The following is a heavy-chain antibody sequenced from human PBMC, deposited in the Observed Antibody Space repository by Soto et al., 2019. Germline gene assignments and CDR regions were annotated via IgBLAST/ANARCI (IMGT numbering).Heavy chain of an antibody. J-gene: IGHJ4*02. CDR2: ISAYNGNT. D-gene: IGHD3-10*01. CDR3: ARSGVEWFGDHGPDY. V-gene: IGHV1-18*01. Sequence: QVQLVQSGAEVKKPGASVKVSCKASGYTFTSYGLSWVRQAPGPGLEGMGWISAYNGNTNYAQKLQGRVTLTTDTSTSRAYTERRSLRSDDTAVYYGARSGVEWFGDHGPDYWCQGTLVTVSS. CDR1: GYTFTSYG.